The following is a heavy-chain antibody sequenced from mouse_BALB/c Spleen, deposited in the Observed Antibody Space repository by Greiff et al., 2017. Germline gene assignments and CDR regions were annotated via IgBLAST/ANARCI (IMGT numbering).Heavy chain of an antibody. Sequence: VQLQQPGAELVRPGASVKLSCKASGYTFTSYWINWVKQRPGQGLEWIGNIYPSDSYTNYNQKFKDKATLTVDKSSSTAYMQLSSPTSEDSAVYYCTRGGNWDARGDYWGQGTTLTVSS. V-gene: IGHV1-69*02. CDR2: IYPSDSYT. J-gene: IGHJ2*01. D-gene: IGHD4-1*01. CDR1: GYTFTSYW. CDR3: TRGGNWDARGDY.